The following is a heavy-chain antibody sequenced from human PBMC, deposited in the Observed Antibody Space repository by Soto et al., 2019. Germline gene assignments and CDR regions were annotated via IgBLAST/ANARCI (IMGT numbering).Heavy chain of an antibody. V-gene: IGHV1-2*02. Sequence: QVQLVQSGAELKKPGSSVKVSCKASGGTFSSYAISWVRQAPGQGLEWMGWINPNSGGTNYAQKFQGRVTMTRDTSISTAYMELSRLRSDDTAVYYCARDQVMITFGGVSYWGQGTLVTVSS. J-gene: IGHJ4*02. D-gene: IGHD3-16*01. CDR1: GGTFSSYA. CDR3: ARDQVMITFGGVSY. CDR2: INPNSGGT.